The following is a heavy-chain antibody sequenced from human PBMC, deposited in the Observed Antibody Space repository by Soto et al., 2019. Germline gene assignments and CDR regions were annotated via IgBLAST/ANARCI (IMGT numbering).Heavy chain of an antibody. V-gene: IGHV4-38-2*01. CDR2: IYHSGST. CDR3: ARLIVVVVAATQGWLDP. J-gene: IGHJ5*02. CDR1: GYSISSGYY. Sequence: SETLSLTCAVSGYSISSGYYWGWIRQPPGKGLGWSGSIYHSGSTYYNPSLKSRVTISVDTSKNQFFLKLSSVTAADTAVYYCARLIVVVVAATQGWLDPWGQGTLVTVSS. D-gene: IGHD2-15*01.